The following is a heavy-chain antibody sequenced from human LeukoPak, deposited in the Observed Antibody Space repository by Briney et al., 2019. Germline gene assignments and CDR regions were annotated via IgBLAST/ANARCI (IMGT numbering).Heavy chain of an antibody. CDR3: AKDLDCSGGTCHKAFDC. Sequence: PGGSLRLSCVASGFTLSTYGMHWVRQAPGKGLEWVAFIRYDGSDKFYEDSVKGRFTTSRDNSKNTLYLQMSRLRVEDTAVYYCAKDLDCSGGTCHKAFDCWGQGTLVTVSS. CDR2: IRYDGSDK. D-gene: IGHD2-15*01. J-gene: IGHJ4*02. CDR1: GFTLSTYG. V-gene: IGHV3-30*02.